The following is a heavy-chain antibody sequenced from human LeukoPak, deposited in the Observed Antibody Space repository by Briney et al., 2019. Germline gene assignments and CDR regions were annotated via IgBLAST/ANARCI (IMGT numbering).Heavy chain of an antibody. CDR2: LYSGGNT. Sequence: GGSLRLSCAASGFSVSSNYMSWVRQAPGKGLEWVSVLYSGGNTHYADSVNGRFTISRDNSKNTLYLQMNSLRAEDTAVYYCAKGRDYGAKEDYWGQGTLVTVSS. D-gene: IGHD4-17*01. V-gene: IGHV3-53*01. CDR1: GFSVSSNY. CDR3: AKGRDYGAKEDY. J-gene: IGHJ4*02.